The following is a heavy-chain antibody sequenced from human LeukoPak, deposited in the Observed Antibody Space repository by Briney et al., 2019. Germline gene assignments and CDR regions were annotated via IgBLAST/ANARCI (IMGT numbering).Heavy chain of an antibody. V-gene: IGHV3-20*04. CDR1: GFTFDDYG. CDR3: AKDITMVRGGMDV. D-gene: IGHD3-10*01. J-gene: IGHJ6*03. CDR2: INWNGGST. Sequence: GGSLRLSCAASGFTFDDYGMSWVRQAPGKGLEWVSGINWNGGSTGYADSVKGRFTISRDNAKNSLYLQMNSLRAEDMALYYCAKDITMVRGGMDVWGKGTTVTVSS.